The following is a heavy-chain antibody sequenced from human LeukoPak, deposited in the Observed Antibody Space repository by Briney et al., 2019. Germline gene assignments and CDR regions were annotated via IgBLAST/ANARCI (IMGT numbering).Heavy chain of an antibody. J-gene: IGHJ6*03. D-gene: IGHD6-6*01. CDR2: AYYRSQWYY. CDR3: ARDKIRELVQGSDPPYYYYYMDV. Sequence: SQTLSLSCAISGDSVSSNSAAWYWIRQSPSRGLEWLGRAYYRSQWYYDYAVSVKGRISIKPGTSKNRFSLHLHSVTPDDTAVYYCARDKIRELVQGSDPPYYYYYMDVWGKGTTVTVSS. V-gene: IGHV6-1*01. CDR1: GDSVSSNSAA.